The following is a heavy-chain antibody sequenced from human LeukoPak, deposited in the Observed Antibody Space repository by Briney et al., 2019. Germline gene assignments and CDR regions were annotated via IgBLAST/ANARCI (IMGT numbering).Heavy chain of an antibody. CDR2: ISGSGYST. V-gene: IGHV3-23*01. J-gene: IGHJ4*02. D-gene: IGHD3-10*01. Sequence: GGSLRLSCAASGFTFSSYSMNWVRQAPGKGLEWVSAISGSGYSTYYADSVKGRFTISRDNSKNTLYLQMNSLRAEDTAVYYCARDVIIRFWGQGTLVTVSS. CDR3: ARDVIIRF. CDR1: GFTFSSYS.